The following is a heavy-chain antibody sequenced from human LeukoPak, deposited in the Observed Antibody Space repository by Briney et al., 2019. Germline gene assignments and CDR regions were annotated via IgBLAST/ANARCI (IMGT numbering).Heavy chain of an antibody. J-gene: IGHJ4*02. CDR2: ISSSSSYI. D-gene: IGHD2-2*01. Sequence: SGGSLRLSCAASGFTFSHYSMNWVRQAPGKGLEWVSSISSSSSYIYYADSVKGRFTISRDTSKNTLSLQMNSLRVEDTAVYYCAEAPVFTAAIEGIDYWGQGTLVTVSS. CDR1: GFTFSHYS. CDR3: AEAPVFTAAIEGIDY. V-gene: IGHV3-21*04.